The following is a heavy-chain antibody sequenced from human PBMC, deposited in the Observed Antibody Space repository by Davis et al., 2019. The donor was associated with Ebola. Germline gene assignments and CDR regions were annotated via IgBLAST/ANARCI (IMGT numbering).Heavy chain of an antibody. D-gene: IGHD4-11*01. CDR1: GGSVSSGGYY. CDR3: ARRSDYSKGRDFQD. Sequence: MPSETLSLTCTVSGGSVSSGGYYWNWIRQPPGKGLEWIGYIYYSGSTDYSPSLRGRVTISLDTSRSQFSLKLTSVTAADSAVYYCARRSDYSKGRDFQDWGQGTLVTVSS. J-gene: IGHJ1*01. CDR2: IYYSGST. V-gene: IGHV4-61*08.